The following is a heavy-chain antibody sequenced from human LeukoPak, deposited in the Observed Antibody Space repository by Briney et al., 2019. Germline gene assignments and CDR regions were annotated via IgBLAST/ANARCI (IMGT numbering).Heavy chain of an antibody. CDR1: GFAFDEHG. J-gene: IGHJ6*03. CDR2: INWNGGST. CDR3: ARSSGYYYMDV. V-gene: IGHV3-20*03. Sequence: GGSLRLSFTAPGFAFDEHGMSWVRQAPPKWLQWVSGINWNGGSTGYADSVKGRFTISRDNAKNSLYLQMNSLRAEDTALYYCARSSGYYYMDVWGKGTPVTVSS.